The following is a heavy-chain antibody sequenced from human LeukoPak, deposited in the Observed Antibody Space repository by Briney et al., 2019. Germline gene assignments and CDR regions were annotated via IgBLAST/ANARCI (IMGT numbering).Heavy chain of an antibody. CDR3: ARDKRYYDYVWGSYRYFDY. D-gene: IGHD3-16*02. J-gene: IGHJ4*02. CDR1: GYTFTASY. CDR2: INPSGGST. Sequence: VASVKVSCKASGYTFTASYMNWVRQAPGQGLEWMGIINPSGGSTSYAQKFQGRVTMTRDMSTSTVYMELSSLRSEDTAVYYCARDKRYYDYVWGSYRYFDYWGQGTLVTVSS. V-gene: IGHV1-46*01.